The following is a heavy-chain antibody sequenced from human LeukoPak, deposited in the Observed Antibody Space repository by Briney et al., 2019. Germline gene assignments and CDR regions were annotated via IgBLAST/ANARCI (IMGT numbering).Heavy chain of an antibody. V-gene: IGHV1-2*02. CDR1: GYTFTGYY. Sequence: GASVKVSCKASGYTFTGYYMRWVRQAPGQGLEWMGWINPNSGGTNYAQKFQGRVTMTRDTSISTAYMELSRLRSDDTAVYYCARSGSYGPNWFDPWGQGTLVTVSS. D-gene: IGHD1-26*01. J-gene: IGHJ5*02. CDR3: ARSGSYGPNWFDP. CDR2: INPNSGGT.